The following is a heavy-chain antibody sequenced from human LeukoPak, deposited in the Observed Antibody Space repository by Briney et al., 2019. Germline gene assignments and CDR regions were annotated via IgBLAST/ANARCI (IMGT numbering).Heavy chain of an antibody. J-gene: IGHJ6*03. CDR1: GGSISSYY. D-gene: IGHD2-2*01. CDR2: IYYSGST. V-gene: IGHV4-59*01. Sequence: SETLSLTCTVSGGSISSYYWSWIRQPPGKGLEWIGYIYYSGSTNYNPSLKSRVTISVDTSKNQFSLKLSSVTAADTAVYYCARDTSYYYYMDVWGKGTTVTVSS. CDR3: ARDTSYYYYMDV.